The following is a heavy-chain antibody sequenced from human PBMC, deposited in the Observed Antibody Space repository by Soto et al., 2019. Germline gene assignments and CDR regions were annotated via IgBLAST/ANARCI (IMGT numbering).Heavy chain of an antibody. CDR3: ARYFDWPNAFDI. Sequence: QVQLQESGPGLVKPSETLSLTCTVSGGSFGTYYWSWIRQPPGKGLEWIGYMYYTGSTNYNPSLKSRVTISVDTSKNQFSLKLTSVTAADTAVYFCARYFDWPNAFDIWGKGTMVTVSS. J-gene: IGHJ3*02. V-gene: IGHV4-59*01. CDR2: MYYTGST. CDR1: GGSFGTYY. D-gene: IGHD3-9*01.